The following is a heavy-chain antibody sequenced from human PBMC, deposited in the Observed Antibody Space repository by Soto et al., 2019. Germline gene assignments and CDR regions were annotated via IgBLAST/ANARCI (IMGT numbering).Heavy chain of an antibody. Sequence: QVQLVESGGGVVQPGESLRLSCAASGFTFSSYAMHWVRQTPGKGLEWVAAISYDGTYIYHVDSVKGRLTISRDNSKNTLFLQRNSLRPEDTGVYYCARLGGSMGVWYFGYWGQGSLVTVSS. V-gene: IGHV3-30*03. CDR1: GFTFSSYA. D-gene: IGHD2-15*01. CDR3: ARLGGSMGVWYFGY. J-gene: IGHJ4*02. CDR2: ISYDGTYI.